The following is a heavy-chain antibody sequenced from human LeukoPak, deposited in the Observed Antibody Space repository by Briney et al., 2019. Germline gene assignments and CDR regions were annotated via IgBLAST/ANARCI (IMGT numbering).Heavy chain of an antibody. CDR3: ARDGGSSWYFDY. J-gene: IGHJ4*02. V-gene: IGHV3-11*04. CDR2: ISSSGNTT. Sequence: GGSLRLSCAASGFTFSDYYMSWIRQAPGKGLECVSYISSSGNTTYHADSVKGRFTIFRDNAKNSLYLQMSSLRAEDTAVYYCARDGGSSWYFDYWGQGTLVTVSS. CDR1: GFTFSDYY. D-gene: IGHD6-13*01.